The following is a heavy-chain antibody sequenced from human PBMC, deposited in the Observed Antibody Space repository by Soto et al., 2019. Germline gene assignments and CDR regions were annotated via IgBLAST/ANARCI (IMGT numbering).Heavy chain of an antibody. CDR1: GYSFTSYW. Sequence: GESLKISCKGSGYSFTSYWIGWVRQLPGKGLEWMGIIYPGDSDTRYSPSFQGQVTISRDNSKNTLYLQMSSLRADDTALYYCVKGEYYYDSSGYYPFDYWGQGTLVTVSS. CDR2: IYPGDSDT. V-gene: IGHV5-51*01. D-gene: IGHD3-22*01. CDR3: VKGEYYYDSSGYYPFDY. J-gene: IGHJ4*02.